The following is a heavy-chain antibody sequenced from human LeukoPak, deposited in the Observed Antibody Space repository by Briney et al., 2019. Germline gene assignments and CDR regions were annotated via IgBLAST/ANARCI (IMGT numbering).Heavy chain of an antibody. Sequence: GGSLRLSCATSGFTFRSYAMSWVRQGPGKGLEWVSAISGSGGSTYYADSVKGRFTISRDNSKNTLYLQMDSLRAEDTALYYCAKYLSAGNYCRFDYWGQGTLVTVSS. CDR1: GFTFRSYA. V-gene: IGHV3-23*01. D-gene: IGHD3-10*01. CDR2: ISGSGGST. J-gene: IGHJ4*02. CDR3: AKYLSAGNYCRFDY.